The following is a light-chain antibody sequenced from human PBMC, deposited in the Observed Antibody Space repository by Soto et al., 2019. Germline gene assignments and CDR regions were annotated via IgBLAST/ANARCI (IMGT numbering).Light chain of an antibody. Sequence: DIQMTQSPYTLSASVGDRVTFTCRASQGISKWLAWYQQKPGKAPKLLIYGASSLENGVPSRFSGSGSGTEFTLTISSLQPDDFATYFCQQYNSYDMWSFGQGTKVDLK. CDR1: QGISKW. V-gene: IGKV1-5*01. CDR3: QQYNSYDMWS. CDR2: GAS. J-gene: IGKJ1*01.